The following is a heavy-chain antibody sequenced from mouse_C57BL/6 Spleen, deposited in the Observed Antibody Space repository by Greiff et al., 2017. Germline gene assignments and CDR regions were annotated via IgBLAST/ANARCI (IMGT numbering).Heavy chain of an antibody. CDR2: IDPETGGT. D-gene: IGHD1-1*01. CDR1: GYTFTDYE. Sequence: VQLQQSGAELVRPGASVTLSCKASGYTFTDYEMHWVKQTPVHGLEWIGAIDPETGGTAYNQKFKGKAILTADKSSSTAYMELRSLTSEDSAVYYCTRDYGSSDWYFDVWGTGTTVTVSS. J-gene: IGHJ1*03. V-gene: IGHV1-15*01. CDR3: TRDYGSSDWYFDV.